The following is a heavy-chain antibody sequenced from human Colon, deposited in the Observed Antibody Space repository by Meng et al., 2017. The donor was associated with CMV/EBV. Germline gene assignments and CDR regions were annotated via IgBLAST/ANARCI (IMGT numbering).Heavy chain of an antibody. CDR3: VRGGYSGTQTGGVQEY. CDR1: ACSISTYS. CDR2: ISTNRNT. V-gene: IGHV4-4*07. J-gene: IGHJ4*02. Sequence: VQLQHADQGVKTPSVTLPPTSPFPACSISTYSWSWIRQPAGEGLEWLGRISTNRNTYYNPALNRRATTWLDTSNNQFSLKLTSVTAADTAVYYWVRGGYSGTQTGGVQEYWGQGTLVTVSS. D-gene: IGHD5-12*01.